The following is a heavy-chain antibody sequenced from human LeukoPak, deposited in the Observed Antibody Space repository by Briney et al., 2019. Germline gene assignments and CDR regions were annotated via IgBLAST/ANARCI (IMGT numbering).Heavy chain of an antibody. CDR2: IYYTET. CDR3: ARRNSGYYYDSSGYYSN. D-gene: IGHD3-22*01. J-gene: IGHJ4*02. Sequence: SETLSLTCTVSGGSVSNYYWSWIRQSPGKGLEWIGYIYYTETSYNPSLKSRVTISADTSKNQFSLKLYSVTAADTAVCYCARRNSGYYYDSSGYYSNWGQGTLVTVSS. V-gene: IGHV4-59*02. CDR1: GGSVSNYY.